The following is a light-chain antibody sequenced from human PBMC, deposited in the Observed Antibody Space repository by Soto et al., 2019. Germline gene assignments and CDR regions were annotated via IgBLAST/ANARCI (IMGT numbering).Light chain of an antibody. CDR2: NIN. CDR3: LSHTTSRTYV. Sequence: QSVLTQPASVSGSPGQSITISCSGTSSDIGAYEYVSWYQQHPGKPPKLMIYNINNRPSGVSYRFSGSKSGNTASLTISRLQTEDEADYYCLSHTTSRTYVFGPGTKVTVL. CDR1: SSDIGAYEY. V-gene: IGLV2-14*03. J-gene: IGLJ1*01.